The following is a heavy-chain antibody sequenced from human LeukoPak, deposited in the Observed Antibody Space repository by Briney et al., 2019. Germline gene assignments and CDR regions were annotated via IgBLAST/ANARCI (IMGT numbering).Heavy chain of an antibody. V-gene: IGHV3-53*04. CDR2: IYSGGST. Sequence: GGSLRLSCAASGFTISSNYMRGVGQAPGKGLEWGAVIYSGGSTYYSDSVKGRFTISRHNSKTTLYLQMNRLTAEDPAVYYCATHGPIVGAYTDWGQGTLVTVSS. J-gene: IGHJ4*02. CDR1: GFTISSNY. D-gene: IGHD1-26*01. CDR3: ATHGPIVGAYTD.